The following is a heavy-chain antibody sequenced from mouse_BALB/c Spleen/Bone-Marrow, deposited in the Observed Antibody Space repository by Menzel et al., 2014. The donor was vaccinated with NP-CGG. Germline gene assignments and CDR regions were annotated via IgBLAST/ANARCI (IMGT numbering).Heavy chain of an antibody. CDR1: GYAFTNNW. CDR2: IYPGSGNT. J-gene: IGHJ2*01. CDR3: ARWDYGNSYYFDY. Sequence: VQLQQSGAEPVRPGTSVKISCKASGYAFTNNWLGWVKQRPGHGLEWIGDIYPGSGNTYYNEKFKGKATLTADKSSSTAYMQLSSLTSEDSAVYFCARWDYGNSYYFDYWGQGTTLTVSS. D-gene: IGHD2-1*01. V-gene: IGHV1-63*01.